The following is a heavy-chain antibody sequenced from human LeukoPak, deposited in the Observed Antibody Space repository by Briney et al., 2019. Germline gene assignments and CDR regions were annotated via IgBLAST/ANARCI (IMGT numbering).Heavy chain of an antibody. CDR2: INSDGSST. CDR1: AFTFSSYW. CDR3: IRGNSFDY. Sequence: GGSLRLSCAASAFTFSSYWMHWVRQGPGKGLVWVARINSDGSSTNYADSVKGRFTISRDNAKNTLYLQMNSLRAEDTAVYYGIRGNSFDYWGQGTLVTVSS. V-gene: IGHV3-74*01. D-gene: IGHD2/OR15-2a*01. J-gene: IGHJ4*02.